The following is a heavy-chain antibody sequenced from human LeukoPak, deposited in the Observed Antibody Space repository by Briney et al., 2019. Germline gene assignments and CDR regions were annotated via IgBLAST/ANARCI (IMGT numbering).Heavy chain of an antibody. CDR1: GGSISSGSYY. CDR3: ARATVTLIDY. CDR2: IYTSGST. V-gene: IGHV4-61*02. D-gene: IGHD4-11*01. Sequence: PSQTLSLTCTVSGGSISSGSYYWRWIRQPAGKGLEWIGRIYTSGSTNYNPSLKSRVTISVDTSKNQFSLKLSSVTAADTAVYYCARATVTLIDYWGQGTLVTVSS. J-gene: IGHJ4*02.